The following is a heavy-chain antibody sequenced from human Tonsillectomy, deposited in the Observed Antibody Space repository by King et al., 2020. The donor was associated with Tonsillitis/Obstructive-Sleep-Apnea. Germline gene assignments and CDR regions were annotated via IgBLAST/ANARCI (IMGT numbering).Heavy chain of an antibody. J-gene: IGHJ4*02. CDR2: ISDSGVST. Sequence: VQLVESGGGLVQPGGPLRLSCAASGFTFSSHAMSWVRQAPGRGLEWVSAISDSGVSTTYADSVKGRFPISRDNSKNTLYLQMNSLRGEDTAVYFCAKRIVGATTQFDFWGQGTLVTVSS. V-gene: IGHV3-23*04. CDR3: AKRIVGATTQFDF. D-gene: IGHD1-26*01. CDR1: GFTFSSHA.